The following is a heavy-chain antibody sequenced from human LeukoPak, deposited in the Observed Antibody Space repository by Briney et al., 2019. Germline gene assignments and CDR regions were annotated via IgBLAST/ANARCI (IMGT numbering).Heavy chain of an antibody. D-gene: IGHD3/OR15-3a*01. CDR1: GGSISSSNW. CDR2: IYYSGNT. V-gene: IGHV4-39*01. J-gene: IGHJ4*02. Sequence: SETLSLTCTVSGGSISSSNWWSWVRQPPGKGLEWIGSIYYSGNTYYNASLKSQVSISIDTSKNQFSLRLTSVTAADTAVYYCARQTGSGLFILPGGQGTLVTVSS. CDR3: ARQTGSGLFILP.